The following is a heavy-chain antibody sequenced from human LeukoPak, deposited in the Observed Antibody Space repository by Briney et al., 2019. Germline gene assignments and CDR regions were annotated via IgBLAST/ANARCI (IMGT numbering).Heavy chain of an antibody. CDR1: GGPISTHY. CDR2: NDYSGST. J-gene: IGHJ6*03. V-gene: IGHV4-59*11. Sequence: SETLSLTCIVSGGPISTHYWGWSRQPPGKGLEWIGYNDYSGSTNYNPSLKSRVTISVDTSKNQFSLKLNSVTAADTAVYYCARGATFRGTYYMDVWGKGTTVTVSS. D-gene: IGHD3-10*01. CDR3: ARGATFRGTYYMDV.